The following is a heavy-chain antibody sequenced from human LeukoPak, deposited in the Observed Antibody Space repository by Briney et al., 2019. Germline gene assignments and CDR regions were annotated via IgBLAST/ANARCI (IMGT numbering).Heavy chain of an antibody. J-gene: IGHJ4*02. CDR1: GFTFSAYG. D-gene: IGHD2-21*01. V-gene: IGHV3-30*02. Sequence: GGSLRLSCEVSGFTFSAYGIHRVRQSPGKGLEWVAFVRYDGRDKFYADSVKGRFIVSKDNSRTTLQLQMNSLRSEGTAVYFCARGGARDIWYFAYWGQGIRVTVSS. CDR3: ARGGARDIWYFAY. CDR2: VRYDGRDK.